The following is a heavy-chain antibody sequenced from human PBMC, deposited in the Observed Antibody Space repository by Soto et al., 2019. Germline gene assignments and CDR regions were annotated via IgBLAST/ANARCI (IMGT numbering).Heavy chain of an antibody. V-gene: IGHV3-21*01. CDR1: GFTFSSYS. D-gene: IGHD3-10*01. Sequence: EVQLVESGGGLVKPGGSLRLSCAASGFTFSSYSMNWVRQAPGKGLEWVSSISSSSSYIYYADSVKGRFTISRDNAKNSLYLQMNSLRAEDTAVYYCARNGRYYYGSGSSPDDYWGQGTLVTVSS. CDR3: ARNGRYYYGSGSSPDDY. J-gene: IGHJ4*02. CDR2: ISSSSSYI.